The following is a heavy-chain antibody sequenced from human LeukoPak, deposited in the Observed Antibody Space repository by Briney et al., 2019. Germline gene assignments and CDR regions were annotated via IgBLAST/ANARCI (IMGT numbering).Heavy chain of an antibody. V-gene: IGHV3-30-3*01. D-gene: IGHD2-15*01. CDR2: ISYDGSNK. CDR1: GFTFSSYA. Sequence: PGGSLRLSCAASGFTFSSYAMHWVRQAPGKGLEWVAVISYDGSNKYYADSVKGRFTISRDNSKTTLYLQMNSLRAEDTAVYYCARDYVGYCSGGSCYSSFIFDYWGQGTLVTVSS. CDR3: ARDYVGYCSGGSCYSSFIFDY. J-gene: IGHJ4*02.